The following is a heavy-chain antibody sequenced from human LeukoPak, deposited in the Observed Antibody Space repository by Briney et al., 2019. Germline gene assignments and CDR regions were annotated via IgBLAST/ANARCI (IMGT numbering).Heavy chain of an antibody. CDR2: IYYSGST. CDR1: GGSISSYY. CDR3: AREFTTAWLGDFDS. D-gene: IGHD1-26*01. J-gene: IGHJ4*02. V-gene: IGHV4-59*12. Sequence: PSETLSLTCTVSGGSISSYYWSWIRQPPGKGLEWIGYIYYSGSTSYNPSLKSRVTISVDTSKNQFSLKLRSVTAADTAVYYCAREFTTAWLGDFDSWGQGTLVTVSS.